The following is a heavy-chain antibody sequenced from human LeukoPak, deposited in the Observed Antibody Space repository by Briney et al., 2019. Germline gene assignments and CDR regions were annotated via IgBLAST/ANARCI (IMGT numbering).Heavy chain of an antibody. CDR1: GGSISSYY. CDR2: IYYSGST. CDR3: ARVGYSSGWYEGISYYYYYMDV. Sequence: PSETLSLTCTVSGGSISSYYWTWIRQPPGKGLEWIGYIYYSGSTNYNPSLKSRVTISVDTSKNQFSLKLSSVTAADTAVYYCARVGYSSGWYEGISYYYYYMDVWGKGTTVTVSS. J-gene: IGHJ6*03. D-gene: IGHD6-19*01. V-gene: IGHV4-59*01.